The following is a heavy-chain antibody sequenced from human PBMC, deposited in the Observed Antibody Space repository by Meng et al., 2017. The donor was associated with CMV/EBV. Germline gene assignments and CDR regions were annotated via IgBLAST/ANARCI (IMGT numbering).Heavy chain of an antibody. V-gene: IGHV4-59*11. D-gene: IGHD1-14*01. CDR3: TRGTGP. CDR2: FYNSET. J-gene: IGHJ5*02. CDR1: GVSISGHY. Sequence: SETLSLTCIVSGVSISGHYWNWMRQSPGKGLEWIGYFYNSETNYNPSLSSRVTISVDTSQNQVSLRLSSVTSAATSIYYCTRGTGPWGQGTLVTVSS.